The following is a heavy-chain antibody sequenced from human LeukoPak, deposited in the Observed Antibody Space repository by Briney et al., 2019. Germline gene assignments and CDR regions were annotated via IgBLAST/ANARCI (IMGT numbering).Heavy chain of an antibody. CDR1: GGTFSSYA. CDR3: ARSYGSGSYDDAFDI. Sequence: SVKVSCKASGGTFSSYAIIWVRQAPGQGLEWMGEIIPIFGTANYAQSFQGRVTITADESTSTAYMELSSLRSEDTAVYYCARSYGSGSYDDAFDIWGQGTMVTVSS. CDR2: IIPIFGTA. D-gene: IGHD3-10*01. J-gene: IGHJ3*02. V-gene: IGHV1-69*13.